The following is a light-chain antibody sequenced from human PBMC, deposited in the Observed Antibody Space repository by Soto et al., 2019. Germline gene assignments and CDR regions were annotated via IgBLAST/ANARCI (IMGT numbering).Light chain of an antibody. CDR1: QGVRSN. Sequence: ILMTQSPATLSVSPGERATLSCWASQGVRSNLAWYQQKPGQAPRLLIYDASSRATGIPARFSGSGSGTEFTLTISSLQSEDFAFYYCQQYNNWPPWTFGQGTKVEIK. J-gene: IGKJ1*01. CDR3: QQYNNWPPWT. V-gene: IGKV3-15*01. CDR2: DAS.